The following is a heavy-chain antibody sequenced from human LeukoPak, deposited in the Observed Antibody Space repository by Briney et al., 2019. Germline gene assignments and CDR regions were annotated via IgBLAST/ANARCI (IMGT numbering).Heavy chain of an antibody. V-gene: IGHV3-15*01. CDR1: GVTFRNFL. CDR2: IKSNIDVGTT. D-gene: IGHD3-16*01. Sequence: GGSLRLSCAASGVTFRNFLMSWVRQAPGKGLEWVGRIKSNIDVGTTPYAAPVKDRFTISRNDSKSILYLQMTSLNSEDTAMYYCTGEPNWFDPWGQGTLVTVSS. CDR3: TGEPNWFDP. J-gene: IGHJ5*02.